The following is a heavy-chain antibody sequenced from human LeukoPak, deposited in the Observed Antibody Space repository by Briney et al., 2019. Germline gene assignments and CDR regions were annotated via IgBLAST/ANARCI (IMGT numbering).Heavy chain of an antibody. J-gene: IGHJ4*02. D-gene: IGHD6-13*01. CDR2: IWYDGSNK. CDR1: GFTFSSYG. Sequence: PGGSLRLSCAASGFTFSSYGMHWVRQAPGKGLEWVAVIWYDGSNKYYADSVKGRFTISRDNSKNMLYLQMSSLRAEDTAVYYCAKDHVSSSSWFPDYWGQGTLVTVSS. V-gene: IGHV3-30*02. CDR3: AKDHVSSSSWFPDY.